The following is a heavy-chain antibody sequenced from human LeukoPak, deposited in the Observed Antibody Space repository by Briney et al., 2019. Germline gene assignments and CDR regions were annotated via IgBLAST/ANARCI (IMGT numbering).Heavy chain of an antibody. V-gene: IGHV3-15*01. CDR3: TTNFPSSSGSCPCRH. D-gene: IGHD2-15*01. CDR1: GFTFSNAW. J-gene: IGHJ1*01. Sequence: PGGSLRLSCAASGFTFSNAWMSWVRQAPGKGLEWVGRIKSKADGGTIGYAAPVKGRFSISRDDSKNTVDLEMNSLITEDTAVYYCTTNFPSSSGSCPCRHWGQGTLVTVSS. CDR2: IKSKADGGTI.